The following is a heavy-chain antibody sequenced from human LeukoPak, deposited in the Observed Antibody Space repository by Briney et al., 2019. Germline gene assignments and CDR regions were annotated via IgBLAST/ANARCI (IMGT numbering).Heavy chain of an antibody. D-gene: IGHD6-19*01. CDR1: GFTFSSYW. Sequence: GGSLRLSCAASGFTFSSYWMSWVRQAPGKGLEWVANIKQDGSEKYYVDSVKGRFTISRDNAKNSLYLQMNSLRAEDTAVYYCARDGKQWLVTNFDYWGQGTLVTVSS. CDR3: ARDGKQWLVTNFDY. CDR2: IKQDGSEK. V-gene: IGHV3-7*01. J-gene: IGHJ4*02.